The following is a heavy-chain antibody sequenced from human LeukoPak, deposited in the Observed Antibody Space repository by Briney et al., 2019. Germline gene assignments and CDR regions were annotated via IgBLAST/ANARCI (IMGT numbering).Heavy chain of an antibody. D-gene: IGHD1-26*01. Sequence: GGSLRLSCAASGFTFSSYAMSWVRQAPGKGLEWVSAIRNSGSDTYYPDSVRGRFTFSRDNSKNTLSLQMNSLRAEDTAIYFCAKVVTSGSYYYFDFWGPGTLVTVSS. V-gene: IGHV3-23*01. J-gene: IGHJ4*02. CDR2: IRNSGSDT. CDR1: GFTFSSYA. CDR3: AKVVTSGSYYYFDF.